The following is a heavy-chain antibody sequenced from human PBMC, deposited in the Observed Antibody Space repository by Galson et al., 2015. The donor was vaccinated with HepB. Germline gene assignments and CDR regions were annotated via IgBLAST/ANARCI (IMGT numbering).Heavy chain of an antibody. V-gene: IGHV3-66*01. J-gene: IGHJ6*01. CDR2: INNRDGGT. CDR1: GFSARNYW. Sequence: SLRLSCAASGFSARNYWMNWVRQAPGKGPEWASVINNRDGGTEYADSVKGRFIISRDNSKNTLYLQMNSLRAEDTAVYYCAKDLHNYGMDVWGQGTTVAVSS. CDR3: AKDLHNYGMDV.